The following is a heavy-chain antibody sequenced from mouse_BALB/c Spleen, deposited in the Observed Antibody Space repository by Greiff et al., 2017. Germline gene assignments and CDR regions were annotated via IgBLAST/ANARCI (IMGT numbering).Heavy chain of an antibody. V-gene: IGHV5-4*02. CDR1: GFTFSDYY. CDR3: ASSYDYDGFAY. CDR2: ISDGGSYT. Sequence: EVKLMESGGGLVKPGGSLKLSCAASGFTFSDYYMYWVRQTPEKRLEWVATISDGGSYTYYPDSVKGRFTISRDNAKNNLYLQMSSLKSEDTAMYYCASSYDYDGFAYWGQGTLVTVSA. D-gene: IGHD2-4*01. J-gene: IGHJ3*01.